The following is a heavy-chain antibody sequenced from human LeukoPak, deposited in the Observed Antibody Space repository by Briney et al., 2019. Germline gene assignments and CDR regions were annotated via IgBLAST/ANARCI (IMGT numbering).Heavy chain of an antibody. CDR3: AKGSANWDGYKGGHDP. V-gene: IGHV3-23*01. J-gene: IGHJ5*02. D-gene: IGHD1-1*01. CDR2: ISESGRT. CDR1: GFTFRSYV. Sequence: QPGGSLRLSCEASGFTFRSYVMIWVRQAPGKGPEWVSVISESGRTYYADSVKGRFTISRDNSKNTLYLQMNNLKAEDTAVYYCAKGSANWDGYKGGHDPWGQGTLVTVSS.